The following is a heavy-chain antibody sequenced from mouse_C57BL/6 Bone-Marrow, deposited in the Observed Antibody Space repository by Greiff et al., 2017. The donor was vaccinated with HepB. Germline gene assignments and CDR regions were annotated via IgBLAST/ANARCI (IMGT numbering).Heavy chain of an antibody. J-gene: IGHJ4*01. D-gene: IGHD1-1*01. CDR3: ARGPSDWATVEYYAMDY. CDR1: GYTFTSYW. Sequence: VQLQQPGAELVKPGASVKMSCKASGYTFTSYWITWVKQRPGQGLEWIGDIYPGSGSTNYNEKFKSKATLTVDTSSSTAYMQLSSLTSEDSAVYYCARGPSDWATVEYYAMDYWGQGTSVTVSS. V-gene: IGHV1-55*01. CDR2: IYPGSGST.